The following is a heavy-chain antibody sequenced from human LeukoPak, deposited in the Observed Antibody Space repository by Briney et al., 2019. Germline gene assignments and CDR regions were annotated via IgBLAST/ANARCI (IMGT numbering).Heavy chain of an antibody. J-gene: IGHJ3*02. CDR3: ARGNGGSYPGAFDI. Sequence: GGSLRLSCAASGFIFSSYEMNWVRQAPGKGLEWVSYISFSGGTIYYADSVRGRFTISRDNAKDSLYLQMNSLRAEDMAVYFCARGNGGSYPGAFDIWGQGTMVTVSS. D-gene: IGHD1-26*01. CDR2: ISFSGGTI. V-gene: IGHV3-48*03. CDR1: GFIFSSYE.